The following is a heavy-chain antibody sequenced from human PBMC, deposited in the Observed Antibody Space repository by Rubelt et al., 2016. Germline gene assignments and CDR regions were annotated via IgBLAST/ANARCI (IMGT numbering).Heavy chain of an antibody. CDR3: ARVTRGAESGDY. CDR2: INSDGGST. Sequence: EVQLVESGGGLVQPGGSLRLSCAASGFTFSSYWMHWVRQAPGKGLVWVSRINSDGGSTMYADSVRVGFTISRGKAKNRLYMQMNRLRAEDTAVYYCARVTRGAESGDYWGQGTLVTVSS. V-gene: IGHV3-74*03. CDR1: GFTFSSYW. D-gene: IGHD3-10*01. J-gene: IGHJ4*02.